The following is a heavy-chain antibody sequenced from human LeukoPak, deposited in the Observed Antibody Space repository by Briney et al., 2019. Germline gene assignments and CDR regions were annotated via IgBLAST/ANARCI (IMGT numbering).Heavy chain of an antibody. D-gene: IGHD6-19*01. Sequence: SETLSLTCTVSGGSISSSSYYWGWIRQPPGKGLEWIGSIYYSGSTYYSPSLKSRVTISVDTSKNQFSLKLSSVTAADTAVYYCARVPRRKQWLVDYWGQGTLVTVSS. CDR3: ARVPRRKQWLVDY. CDR1: GGSISSSSYY. J-gene: IGHJ4*02. CDR2: IYYSGST. V-gene: IGHV4-39*07.